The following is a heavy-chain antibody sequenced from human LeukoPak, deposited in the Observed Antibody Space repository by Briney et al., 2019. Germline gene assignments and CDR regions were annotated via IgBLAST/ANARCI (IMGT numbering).Heavy chain of an antibody. CDR2: ISGSGGST. D-gene: IGHD3-3*01. CDR1: GFTFSSYA. CDR3: ANLGLFSKYYDFWSGPAIDAFDI. Sequence: GGSLRLSCAVSGFTFSSYAMSWVRQAPGKGLEWVSAISGSGGSTYYADSVKGRFTISRDNSKNTLYLQMNSLRAEDTAVYYCANLGLFSKYYDFWSGPAIDAFDIWGQGTMVTVSS. J-gene: IGHJ3*02. V-gene: IGHV3-23*01.